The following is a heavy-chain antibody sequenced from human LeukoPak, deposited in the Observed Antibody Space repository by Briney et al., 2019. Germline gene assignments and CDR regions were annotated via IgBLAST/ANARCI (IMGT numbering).Heavy chain of an antibody. CDR1: GHPVNRYY. Sequence: SETLSLTCTVSGHPVNRYYSSWIRQPPGKGLEWMGYINYSGNTNYNPSLKSRVTISVETSKNQFSLRLTSVSAADTAVYCCARRGWHDYVFFDCCGQGTLVTVSS. J-gene: IGHJ4*02. V-gene: IGHV4-59*02. D-gene: IGHD1-1*01. CDR3: ARRGWHDYVFFDC. CDR2: INYSGNT.